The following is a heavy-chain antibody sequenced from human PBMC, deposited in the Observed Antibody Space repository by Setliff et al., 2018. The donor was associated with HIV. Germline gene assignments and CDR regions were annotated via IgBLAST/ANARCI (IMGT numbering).Heavy chain of an antibody. CDR2: IYYSGST. V-gene: IGHV4-30-4*08. J-gene: IGHJ4*02. CDR3: ASLNYYDSSGYYPH. Sequence: SETLSLTCTVSGGSISSCDYYWSWIRQPPGKGLEWIGYIYYSGSTYYNPSLKSRVTISVDTSKNQFSLKLSSVTAADTAVYYCASLNYYDSSGYYPHWGQGTRVTVSS. D-gene: IGHD3-22*01. CDR1: GGSISSCDYY.